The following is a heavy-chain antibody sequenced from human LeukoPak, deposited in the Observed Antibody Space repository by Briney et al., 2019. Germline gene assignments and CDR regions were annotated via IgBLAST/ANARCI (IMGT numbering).Heavy chain of an antibody. CDR3: AELGITMIGGV. D-gene: IGHD3-10*02. V-gene: IGHV3-7*01. CDR1: AFTFSSYW. CDR2: INQDGSEK. J-gene: IGHJ3*01. Sequence: GGSLRLSCAASAFTFSSYWMSWVRQAPGKGLEWVANINQDGSEKYYVDSVKGRFTISRDNAKNSLYLQMNSLRAEDTAVYYCAELGITMIGGVWGQGTMVTVSS.